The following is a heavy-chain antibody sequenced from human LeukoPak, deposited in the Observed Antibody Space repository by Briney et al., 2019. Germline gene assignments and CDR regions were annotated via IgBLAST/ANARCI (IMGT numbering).Heavy chain of an antibody. CDR3: ARGVVTDDYYMDV. Sequence: PSETLSLTCSVSGGSITSGRYYWTWIRQPAGKGLESIGRLYTNGNTNFAPSLEGRVSISVDTSKSQLYLQLTSVTAADTGVYFCARGVVTDDYYMDVWGKGITVIVSS. CDR1: GGSITSGRYY. J-gene: IGHJ6*03. V-gene: IGHV4-61*02. CDR2: LYTNGNT. D-gene: IGHD2-21*02.